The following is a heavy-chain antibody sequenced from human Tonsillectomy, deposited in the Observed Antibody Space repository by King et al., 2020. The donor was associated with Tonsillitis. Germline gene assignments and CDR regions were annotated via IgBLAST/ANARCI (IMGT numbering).Heavy chain of an antibody. Sequence: QLVQSGGGLVQPGRSLRLSCAASGFTFDDYAMHWVRQAPGKGLEWVSGISWNSGSIGYADSVKGRFTISRDNAKNSLYLQMNSLRAEDTALYYCAKERMRFGEFPYYFDYWGQGTLVTVSS. V-gene: IGHV3-9*01. CDR2: ISWNSGSI. CDR1: GFTFDDYA. D-gene: IGHD3-10*01. CDR3: AKERMRFGEFPYYFDY. J-gene: IGHJ4*02.